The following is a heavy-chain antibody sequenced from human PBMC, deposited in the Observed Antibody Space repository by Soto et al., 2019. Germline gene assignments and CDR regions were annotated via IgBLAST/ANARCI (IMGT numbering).Heavy chain of an antibody. CDR3: AKNVAVAGFCLDP. CDR1: GDSISSHY. D-gene: IGHD6-19*01. J-gene: IGHJ5*02. V-gene: IGHV4-59*11. CDR2: IYHSGGN. Sequence: QVQLHESGPGLVKPSETLSLTCTVSGDSISSHYWSWIRQPPGKGLEWIGHIYHSGGNRYNPSLRSRVTISVDTSKNQFSLKLRSVTAADTAVYYCAKNVAVAGFCLDPWGQGILVTVSS.